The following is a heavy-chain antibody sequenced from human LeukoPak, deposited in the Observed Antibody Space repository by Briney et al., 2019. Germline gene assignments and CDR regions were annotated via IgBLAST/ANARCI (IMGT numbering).Heavy chain of an antibody. CDR1: GFALSSNT. Sequence: GGSLRLSCAASGFALSSNTMHWVRQAPGEGLEWVSSISTSSRYIYYAGSVKGRFTISRDNAKNSPYLQMDSLRAEDTAVYYCASSTTGEFDYWGQGTLVTVSS. D-gene: IGHD3-16*01. CDR2: ISTSSRYI. CDR3: ASSTTGEFDY. J-gene: IGHJ4*02. V-gene: IGHV3-21*06.